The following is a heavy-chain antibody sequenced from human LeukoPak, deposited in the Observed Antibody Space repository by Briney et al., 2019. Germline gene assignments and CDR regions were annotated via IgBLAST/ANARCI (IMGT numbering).Heavy chain of an antibody. Sequence: ASVKVSCKASGYTFTSYGISWVRQAPGQGLEWMGWINPNNGGTHYAQKFQGRVTMTGDTSISTAYMELSRLRSDDTAVFYCATYNITWYCFDYWGQGTLVTVSS. CDR1: GYTFTSYG. CDR3: ATYNITWYCFDY. CDR2: INPNNGGT. D-gene: IGHD6-13*01. V-gene: IGHV1-2*02. J-gene: IGHJ4*02.